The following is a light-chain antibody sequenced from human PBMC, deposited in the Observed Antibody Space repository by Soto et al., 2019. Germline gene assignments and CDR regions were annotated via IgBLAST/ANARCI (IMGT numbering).Light chain of an antibody. CDR1: SSDVGVFNY. CDR3: SSYAGSSARVV. CDR2: AAS. J-gene: IGLJ2*01. Sequence: QSALTQPASVSGSPGQSITISCTGTSSDVGVFNYVSWYQHHPGNAPKLIIYAASNRPPGVSNRFSGSKSGNTASLTISGLQAEDEADYYCSSYAGSSARVVFGGGTKLTVL. V-gene: IGLV2-14*01.